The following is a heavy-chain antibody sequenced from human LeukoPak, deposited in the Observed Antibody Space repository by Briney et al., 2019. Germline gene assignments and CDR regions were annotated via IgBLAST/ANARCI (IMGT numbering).Heavy chain of an antibody. Sequence: GSLRLSCAASGFTVSRNYMSWVRQAPGKGLEWVSVIYSGGSTYYADSVKGRFTISRDNVKNTLYLQMNSLRVEDTVVYYCARDGSSGWSGIDYWGQGTLVTVSS. J-gene: IGHJ4*02. V-gene: IGHV3-66*02. CDR3: ARDGSSGWSGIDY. D-gene: IGHD6-19*01. CDR2: IYSGGST. CDR1: GFTVSRNY.